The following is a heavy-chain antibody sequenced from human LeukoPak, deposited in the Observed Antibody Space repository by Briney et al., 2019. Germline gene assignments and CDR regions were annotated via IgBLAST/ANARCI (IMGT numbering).Heavy chain of an antibody. D-gene: IGHD3-22*01. CDR3: ARTKRGSGYYTGVYYFDY. Sequence: PSETLSLTCTVSGGSISSYYWSWIRQPPGKGLEWIGYIYYSGSTNYNPSLKSRVTISVDTSKNQFSLKLSSVTAADTAVYYCARTKRGSGYYTGVYYFDYWGQGTLVTVSS. CDR1: GGSISSYY. CDR2: IYYSGST. J-gene: IGHJ4*02. V-gene: IGHV4-59*01.